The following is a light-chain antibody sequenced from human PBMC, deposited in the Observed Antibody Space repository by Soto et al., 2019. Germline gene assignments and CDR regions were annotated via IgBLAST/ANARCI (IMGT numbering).Light chain of an antibody. CDR2: DVS. CDR1: QSVSSW. Sequence: DIQMSQSPSTLSASVGDRVTITCRADQSVSSWLAWYQQKPGKAPNLLIYDVSTLESGVPSRFSGTGSDTEFTLTISSLQPGDFATYYCQPYNTFPWTFGQGTKVEIK. CDR3: QPYNTFPWT. J-gene: IGKJ1*01. V-gene: IGKV1-5*01.